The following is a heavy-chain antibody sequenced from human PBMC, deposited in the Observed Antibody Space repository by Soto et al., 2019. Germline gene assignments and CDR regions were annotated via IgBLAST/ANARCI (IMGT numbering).Heavy chain of an antibody. CDR1: GFTFRSYW. D-gene: IGHD6-6*01. CDR2: INSDGSST. Sequence: EVQLVESGGGLVQPGGSLRLSCAASGFTFRSYWMQWVRQAPGKGLVWVSWINSDGSSTSYADSVKGRFTISRDNAKNTLYLQMNSLRAEDTAVYYGASGGSSFNFDSGGQGTLVTVSS. CDR3: ASGGSSFNFDS. V-gene: IGHV3-74*01. J-gene: IGHJ4*02.